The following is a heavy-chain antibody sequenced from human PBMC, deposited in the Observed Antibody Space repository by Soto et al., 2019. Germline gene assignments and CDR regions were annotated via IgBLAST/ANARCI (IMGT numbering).Heavy chain of an antibody. CDR1: GYNFANYG. J-gene: IGHJ5*01. CDR3: VRDLKFSRVTGNWFDS. CDR2: ISGNNGAT. D-gene: IGHD1-1*01. Sequence: QVQLMQSGNEVKKPGASVTVSCKASGYNFANYGISWVRQAPGQGLEWMGWISGNNGATNYAPKVQERTTMTMDTSTGVASMALTSLRSHDTAIYYCVRDLKFSRVTGNWFDSWGQVTLVTSSS. V-gene: IGHV1-18*04.